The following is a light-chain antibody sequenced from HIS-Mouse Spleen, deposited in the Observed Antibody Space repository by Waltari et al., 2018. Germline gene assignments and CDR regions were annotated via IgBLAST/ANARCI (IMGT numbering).Light chain of an antibody. Sequence: QSALTQPASVSGSPGPSITISCTGTSIDVGGYKYVPRYQQHPGKAPKLMFYDASNRPSGVSNRFSGSKSGNTASLTISGLQAEDEADYYCSSYTSSSTLDYVFGTGTKVTVL. V-gene: IGLV2-14*03. CDR1: SIDVGGYKY. CDR2: DAS. CDR3: SSYTSSSTLDYV. J-gene: IGLJ1*01.